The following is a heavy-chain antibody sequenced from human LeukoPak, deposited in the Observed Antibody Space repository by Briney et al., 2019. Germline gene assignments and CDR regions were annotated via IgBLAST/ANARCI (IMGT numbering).Heavy chain of an antibody. Sequence: GGSLRLSCAASGFTFSSYAMHWVRQAPGKGLEWVAVISYDGSNKYYADSVKGRFTISRDNSKNTLYLQMNSLRAEDTAVYYCAREMILRLGELSLYSSTFDYWGQGTLVTVSS. D-gene: IGHD3-16*02. CDR3: AREMILRLGELSLYSSTFDY. CDR2: ISYDGSNK. J-gene: IGHJ4*02. V-gene: IGHV3-30-3*01. CDR1: GFTFSSYA.